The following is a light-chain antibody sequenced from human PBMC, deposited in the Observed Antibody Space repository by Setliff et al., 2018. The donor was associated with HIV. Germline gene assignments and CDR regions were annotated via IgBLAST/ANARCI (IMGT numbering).Light chain of an antibody. CDR1: SSNIGAGYD. CDR3: QSYYSSLSVYV. CDR2: GNS. V-gene: IGLV1-40*01. Sequence: QSALAQPPSVSGAPGQRVTISCTGSSSNIGAGYDVHWYQQLPGTAPKLLIYGNSNRPSGVPDRFSGSKSGTPASLAITGLQADDEAYYYCQSYYSSLSVYVFGTGTKVTVL. J-gene: IGLJ1*01.